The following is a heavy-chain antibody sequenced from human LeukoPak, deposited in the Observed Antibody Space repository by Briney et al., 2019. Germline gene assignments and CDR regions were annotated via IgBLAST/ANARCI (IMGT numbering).Heavy chain of an antibody. J-gene: IGHJ4*02. CDR2: INPNSGGT. V-gene: IGHV1-2*02. D-gene: IGHD3-22*01. CDR1: GYTFTGYY. Sequence: ASVKVSCKASGYTFTGYYMHWVRQAPGQGLEWMGWINPNSGGTNYAQKFQGRVTMTRDTSISTAYMELSRLRSDDTAVYYCARITDSSGYWGYFDYWGQGTLVTVSS. CDR3: ARITDSSGYWGYFDY.